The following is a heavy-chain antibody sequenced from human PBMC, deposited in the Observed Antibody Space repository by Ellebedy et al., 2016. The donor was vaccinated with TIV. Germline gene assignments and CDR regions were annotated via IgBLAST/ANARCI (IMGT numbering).Heavy chain of an antibody. D-gene: IGHD3-3*01. CDR3: VGFGVFNL. CDR1: GFTFSIYW. Sequence: PGGSLRLSCAASGFTFSIYWMSWVRQAPGKGLECVANIKQDGSEKSYVDSVKGRFTISRENAKNALFLQMDGLRDDDSAVYYCVGFGVFNLWGQGAPVTVSS. CDR2: IKQDGSEK. V-gene: IGHV3-7*01. J-gene: IGHJ5*02.